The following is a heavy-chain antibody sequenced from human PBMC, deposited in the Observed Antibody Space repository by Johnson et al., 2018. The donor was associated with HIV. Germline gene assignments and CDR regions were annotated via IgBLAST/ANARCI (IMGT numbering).Heavy chain of an antibody. CDR3: VKGIASGYTNGGTLDI. CDR1: GFTFDDYG. CDR2: INWNGGST. V-gene: IGHV3-20*04. Sequence: VQLVESGGGVVRPGGSLRLSCAASGFTFDDYGMSWVRQVPGKGLEWVSGINWNGGSTGYADSVKGRFTISRDNAKNSLYLQMNSLRAEDTALYYCVKGIASGYTNGGTLDIWGQGTMVTVSS. J-gene: IGHJ3*02. D-gene: IGHD2-2*02.